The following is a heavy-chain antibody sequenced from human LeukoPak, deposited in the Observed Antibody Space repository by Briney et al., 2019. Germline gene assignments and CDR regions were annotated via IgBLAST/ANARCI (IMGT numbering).Heavy chain of an antibody. J-gene: IGHJ4*02. V-gene: IGHV1-18*04. Sequence: VASVKVSCKASGYTFTNYGISWGRQAPGQGLEWMAWISANNGETRYAQNLQGRVTMTTDTSTSTAYMELRSLRSDDTAVYYCARVPPSAHQLLSSDYWGQGTQVTVSS. CDR3: ARVPPSAHQLLSSDY. D-gene: IGHD2-2*01. CDR1: GYTFTNYG. CDR2: ISANNGET.